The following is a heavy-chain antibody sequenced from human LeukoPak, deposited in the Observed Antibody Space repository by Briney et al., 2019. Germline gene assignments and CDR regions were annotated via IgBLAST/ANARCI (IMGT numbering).Heavy chain of an antibody. CDR2: ISHSRNTI. Sequence: PGGSLRLPCSVSGFTLSRYDMSWVRQAPGKGLELVSDISHSRNTIYYADSVRGRFTISRDNAKNSLYLQMSSLRAEDTAVYYCARESGITMLRGAHTPWGQGILVTVSS. CDR1: GFTLSRYD. J-gene: IGHJ5*02. V-gene: IGHV3-48*01. CDR3: ARESGITMLRGAHTP. D-gene: IGHD3-10*01.